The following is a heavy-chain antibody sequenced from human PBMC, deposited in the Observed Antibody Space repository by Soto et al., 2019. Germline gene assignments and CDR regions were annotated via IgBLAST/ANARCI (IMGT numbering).Heavy chain of an antibody. CDR1: GFTFCSYA. Sequence: GGSLRLSCAAFGFTFCSYAMSRVRQTPGKGLEWVSAFSGSGGHTYYADSVKGRFTISRDNSKNTLYLQMNSLRAEDTAVYYCAKGGSWPSYGMDVWGQGTTVTVSS. CDR3: AKGGSWPSYGMDV. CDR2: FSGSGGHT. J-gene: IGHJ6*02. D-gene: IGHD6-13*01. V-gene: IGHV3-23*01.